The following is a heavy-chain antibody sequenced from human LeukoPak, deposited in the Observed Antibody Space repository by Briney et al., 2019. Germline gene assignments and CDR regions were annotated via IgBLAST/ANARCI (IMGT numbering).Heavy chain of an antibody. V-gene: IGHV3-11*06. CDR3: ARAIRGSYSYYFDY. Sequence: PGGSLRLSCAASGFTFSDYYMSWIRQAPGKGLEWVSYISSSSSYTNYADSVKGRFTISRDNAKNSLYLQMNSLRDEDTAVYYCARAIRGSYSYYFDYWGQGTLVTVSS. D-gene: IGHD1-26*01. CDR1: GFTFSDYY. CDR2: ISSSSSYT. J-gene: IGHJ4*02.